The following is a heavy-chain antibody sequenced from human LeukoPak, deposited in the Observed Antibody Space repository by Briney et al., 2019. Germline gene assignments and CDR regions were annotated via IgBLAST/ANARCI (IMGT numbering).Heavy chain of an antibody. D-gene: IGHD2-15*01. V-gene: IGHV3-74*03. CDR3: ARSKRWYSTDAFDI. CDR2: INGDGSNT. J-gene: IGHJ3*02. Sequence: GGSLRLSCAASGFTFSSHLMHLVRQAPGKGLVWFSRINGDGSNTTYADSVKGRFTISRDNAKNTLYLQMNSLRAEATAVYHCARSKRWYSTDAFDIWGQGTMVTVSS. CDR1: GFTFSSHL.